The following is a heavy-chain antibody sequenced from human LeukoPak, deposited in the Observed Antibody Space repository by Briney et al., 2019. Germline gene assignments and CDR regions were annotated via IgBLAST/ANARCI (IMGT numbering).Heavy chain of an antibody. CDR3: ARDAMYNWNYGGGDY. D-gene: IGHD1-7*01. CDR2: ISSSGSTI. J-gene: IGHJ4*02. Sequence: PGGSLRLSCAASGFTFSSYEMNWVRQAPGKGLEWVSYISSSGSTIYYADSVKGRFTISRDNAKNSLYLQMNSLRAEDTAVYYCARDAMYNWNYGGGDYWGRGTLVTVSS. V-gene: IGHV3-48*03. CDR1: GFTFSSYE.